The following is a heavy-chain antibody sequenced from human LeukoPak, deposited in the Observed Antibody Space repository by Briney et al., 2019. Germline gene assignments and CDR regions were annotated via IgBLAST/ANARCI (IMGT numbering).Heavy chain of an antibody. D-gene: IGHD6-13*01. V-gene: IGHV4-31*03. CDR2: IYYSGST. J-gene: IGHJ6*02. CDR1: GGSISSGGYY. CDR3: ARGIAAAPPPSIRMDV. Sequence: SQTLSLTCTVSGGSISSGGYYWSWIRQHPGKGLEWIGYIYYSGSTYYNPSLKSRVTISVDTSKNQFSLKLSSVTAADTAVYYCARGIAAAPPPSIRMDVWGRGTTVTVSS.